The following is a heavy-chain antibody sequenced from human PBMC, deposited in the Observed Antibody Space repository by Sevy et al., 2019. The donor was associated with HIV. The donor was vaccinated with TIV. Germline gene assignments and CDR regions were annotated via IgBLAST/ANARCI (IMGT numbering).Heavy chain of an antibody. D-gene: IGHD2-2*01. Sequence: GGSLRLSCAASGFSFHEYAMHWVRQAPGKGLEWVAGINWNSGRIGYVDSVKGRFTISRDNARQSIHLQMNRLRPDDTTLYYGAKDVNRGSVGLNGYAYYFYYYGLDVWGQGTTVTVSS. CDR3: AKDVNRGSVGLNGYAYYFYYYGLDV. V-gene: IGHV3-9*01. J-gene: IGHJ6*02. CDR1: GFSFHEYA. CDR2: INWNSGRI.